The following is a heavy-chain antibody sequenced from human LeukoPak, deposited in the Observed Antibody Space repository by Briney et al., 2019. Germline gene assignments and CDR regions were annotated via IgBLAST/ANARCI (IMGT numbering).Heavy chain of an antibody. Sequence: KAGGSLRLSCAASGFTFSSYGMNWVRQAPGKGLEWVSSISSSSSYIYYADSVKGRFTISRDNAKNSLYLQMNSLRAEDTAVYYCAREPDPTTSIAAAASFDYWGQGTLVTVSS. CDR1: GFTFSSYG. CDR2: ISSSSSYI. D-gene: IGHD6-13*01. CDR3: AREPDPTTSIAAAASFDY. V-gene: IGHV3-21*01. J-gene: IGHJ4*02.